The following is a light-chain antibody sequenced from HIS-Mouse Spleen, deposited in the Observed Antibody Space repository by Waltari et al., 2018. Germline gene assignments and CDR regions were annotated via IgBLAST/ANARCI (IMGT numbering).Light chain of an antibody. V-gene: IGLV1-51*01. CDR1: SPNLGNNY. CDR3: GTWDSSLSAGV. CDR2: DNN. J-gene: IGLJ3*02. Sequence: QSVLTQPPSVSAAPGQKVTISCPGSSPNLGNNYVSWYQQLPGTAPKLLMYDNNKRPSGIPDRFSGSKSGTSATLGITGLQTGDEADYYCGTWDSSLSAGVFGGGTKLTVL.